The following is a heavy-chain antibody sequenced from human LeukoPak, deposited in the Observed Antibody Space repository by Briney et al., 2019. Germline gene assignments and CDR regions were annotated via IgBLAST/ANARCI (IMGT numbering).Heavy chain of an antibody. CDR1: GFTFTSSA. CDR3: TAGRGWEPGGAPIDY. CDR2: IVVGSGNT. J-gene: IGHJ4*02. Sequence: SVKVSCKASGFTFTSSAMQWVRQARGQRLEWIGWIVVGSGNTNYAQKFQERVTITRDMSTSTAYMELSSLRSEDTAVYYCTAGRGWEPGGAPIDYWGQGTLVTVSS. V-gene: IGHV1-58*02. D-gene: IGHD1-26*01.